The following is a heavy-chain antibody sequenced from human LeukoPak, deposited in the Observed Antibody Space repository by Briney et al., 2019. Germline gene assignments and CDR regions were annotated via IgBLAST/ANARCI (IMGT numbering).Heavy chain of an antibody. Sequence: PGGSLRLSCAASGFTFDDYAMHWVRQAPGKGLEWVSGISWNSGSIGYADSVKGRFTISRDNAKNSLYLQMNSLRAEDMALYYCAKGQKIVVPAALDYWGQGTLVTVSS. V-gene: IGHV3-9*03. D-gene: IGHD2-2*01. J-gene: IGHJ4*02. CDR1: GFTFDDYA. CDR2: ISWNSGSI. CDR3: AKGQKIVVPAALDY.